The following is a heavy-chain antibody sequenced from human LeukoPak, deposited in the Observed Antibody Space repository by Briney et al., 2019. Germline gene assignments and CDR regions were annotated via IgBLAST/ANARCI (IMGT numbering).Heavy chain of an antibody. CDR1: GLTFTSYA. CDR2: ISGNGGAT. CDR3: AKATTAIVVDNFFDY. J-gene: IGHJ4*02. Sequence: PGGSLRLSCAASGLTFTSYAMSWVRQAPGKGLEWVSAISGNGGATYYADSVKGRFTISRDNSKNTLHLQMNSLRAEDTALYYCAKATTAIVVDNFFDYWGQGTLVSVSS. V-gene: IGHV3-23*01. D-gene: IGHD3-22*01.